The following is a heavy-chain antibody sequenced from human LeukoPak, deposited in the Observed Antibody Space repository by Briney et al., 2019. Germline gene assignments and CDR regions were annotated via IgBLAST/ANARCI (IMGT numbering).Heavy chain of an antibody. CDR3: ARVTLGYCSSTSCYMHYYYYGMDV. CDR1: GGTFSSYA. CDR2: IIPILGIA. J-gene: IGHJ6*02. Sequence: GASVKVSCKASGGTFSSYAISWVRQAPGQGLEWMGRIIPILGIANYAQKFQGRVTITADKSTSTAYMELSSLRSEDTAVYYCARVTLGYCSSTSCYMHYYYYGMDVWGQGTTVTVSS. V-gene: IGHV1-69*04. D-gene: IGHD2-2*02.